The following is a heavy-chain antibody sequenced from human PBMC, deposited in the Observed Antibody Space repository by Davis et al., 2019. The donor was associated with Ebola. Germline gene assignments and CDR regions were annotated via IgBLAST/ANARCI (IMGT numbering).Heavy chain of an antibody. CDR2: HGTSGDT. J-gene: IGHJ3*02. D-gene: IGHD1-26*01. CDR1: GFTFDDYA. V-gene: IGHV3-23*01. CDR3: AKDTSNIWFDI. Sequence: PGGSLRLSCAASGFTFDDYAMHWVRQAPGKGLEWVSTHGTSGDTYYADSVKGRFTISRDNSKNTLYLQMNGLRVEDTAIYYCAKDTSNIWFDIWGQGTMVTVSS.